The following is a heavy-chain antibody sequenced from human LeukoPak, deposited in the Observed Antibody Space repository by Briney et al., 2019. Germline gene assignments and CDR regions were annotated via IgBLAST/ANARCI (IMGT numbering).Heavy chain of an antibody. D-gene: IGHD2-15*01. Sequence: GASVKVSCKASGYTFTGYYIRWVRQAPGQGLEWMGWINPNSGDTNYARKFQGRVTMTRDTSISTAYMELSRLRSDDTAVYYCARERTLTSCYDYWGQGTLVTVSS. V-gene: IGHV1-2*02. CDR3: ARERTLTSCYDY. J-gene: IGHJ4*02. CDR2: INPNSGDT. CDR1: GYTFTGYY.